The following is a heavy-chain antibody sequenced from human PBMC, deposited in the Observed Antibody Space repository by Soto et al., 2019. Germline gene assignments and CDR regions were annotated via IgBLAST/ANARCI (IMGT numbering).Heavy chain of an antibody. CDR1: GFTFSSYG. J-gene: IGHJ4*02. CDR3: ARESTQDCWSGYYLGDY. D-gene: IGHD3-3*01. CDR2: IWYDGSNK. Sequence: QVQLVESGGGVVQPGRSLRLSCAASGFTFSSYGMHWVRQAPGKGLEWVAVIWYDGSNKYYADSVKGRFTISRDNSKNTLYLQMNSLRPEDTAVDYCARESTQDCWSGYYLGDYWGQGTLVTVSS. V-gene: IGHV3-33*01.